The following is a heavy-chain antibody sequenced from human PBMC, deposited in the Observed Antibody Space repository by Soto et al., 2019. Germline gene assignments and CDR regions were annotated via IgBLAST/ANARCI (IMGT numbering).Heavy chain of an antibody. D-gene: IGHD5-12*01. J-gene: IGHJ6*02. V-gene: IGHV3-53*01. Sequence: PGGSLRLSCAASGFTVSSNYMSWVRQAPGKGLEWVSVIYSGGSTYYADSVKGRFTISRDNSKNTLYLQMNSLRAEDTAVYYCARDLIGYSGYAPFDYGMDVWGQGTTVTVSS. CDR2: IYSGGST. CDR1: GFTVSSNY. CDR3: ARDLIGYSGYAPFDYGMDV.